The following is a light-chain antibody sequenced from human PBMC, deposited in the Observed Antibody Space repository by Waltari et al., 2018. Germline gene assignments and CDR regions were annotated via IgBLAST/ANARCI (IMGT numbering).Light chain of an antibody. CDR3: QHYYTAPPT. Sequence: DIVMTQSPDSLAVSLGERATIHCQTSPSVLSSSDNKNYLAWYQQKPGQPPKLFIYWSSTRESGVPDRFSGSGSGTDFALTISSLQAEDVAVYYCQHYYTAPPTFGGGTKVEIK. J-gene: IGKJ4*01. CDR1: PSVLSSSDNKNY. CDR2: WSS. V-gene: IGKV4-1*01.